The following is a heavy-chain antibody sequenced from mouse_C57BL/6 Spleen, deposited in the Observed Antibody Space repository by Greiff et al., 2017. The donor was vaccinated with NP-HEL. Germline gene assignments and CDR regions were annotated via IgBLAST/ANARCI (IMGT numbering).Heavy chain of an antibody. J-gene: IGHJ3*01. V-gene: IGHV1-64*01. CDR1: GYTFTSYW. Sequence: VKLQQPGAELVKPGASVKLSCKASGYTFTSYWMHWVKQRPGQGLEWIGMIHPNSGSTNYNEKFKSKATLTVDKSSSTAYMQLSSLTSEDSAVYYCARVIYYDYEGFAYWGQGTLVTVSA. D-gene: IGHD2-4*01. CDR2: IHPNSGST. CDR3: ARVIYYDYEGFAY.